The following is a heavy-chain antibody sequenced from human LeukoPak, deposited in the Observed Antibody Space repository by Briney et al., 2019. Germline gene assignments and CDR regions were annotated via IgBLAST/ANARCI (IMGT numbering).Heavy chain of an antibody. Sequence: PGGSLRLSCAASGFTFSPYSVNWVRRAPGKGLEWVSYISSSSSTIYYADSVKGRFTISRDNAKNSLYLQMNSLRAEDTAVYYCARDSMGGTLWAFDIWGQGTMVTVSS. V-gene: IGHV3-48*01. CDR2: ISSSSSTI. CDR3: ARDSMGGTLWAFDI. D-gene: IGHD1-26*01. CDR1: GFTFSPYS. J-gene: IGHJ3*02.